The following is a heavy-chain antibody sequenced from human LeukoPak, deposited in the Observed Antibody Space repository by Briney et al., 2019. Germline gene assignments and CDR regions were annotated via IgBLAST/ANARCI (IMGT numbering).Heavy chain of an antibody. CDR1: GGSISSYY. J-gene: IGHJ4*02. Sequence: SETLSLTCTVSGGSISSYYWSWIRQSPGEGLEWIGYIHYRGSTNYNPSLKSRVTISVDTSKNQFSLKLSPLTAADTAVYYRARSVLGYSYGLHIDYWGQGTLVTVSS. CDR3: ARSVLGYSYGLHIDY. CDR2: IHYRGST. D-gene: IGHD5-18*01. V-gene: IGHV4-59*01.